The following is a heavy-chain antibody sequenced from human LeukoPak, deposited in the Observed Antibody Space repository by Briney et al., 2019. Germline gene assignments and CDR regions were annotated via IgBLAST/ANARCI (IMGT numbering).Heavy chain of an antibody. Sequence: LRLSCAASGFTFSDYYMSWIRQPPGKGLEWIGYIYYSGSTNYNPSLKGRVTMSVDTSKNQFSLRLSSVTAADTAVYYCARGGDSGDYWGRGPLVTVS. CDR2: IYYSGST. CDR3: ARGGDSGDY. CDR1: GFTFSDYY. J-gene: IGHJ4*02. V-gene: IGHV4-59*01. D-gene: IGHD2-21*02.